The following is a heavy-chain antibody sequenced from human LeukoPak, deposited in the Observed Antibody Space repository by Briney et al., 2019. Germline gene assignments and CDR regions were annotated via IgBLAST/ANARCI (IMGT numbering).Heavy chain of an antibody. V-gene: IGHV3-23*01. CDR2: ISGSGTNT. CDR3: AKGTYDSRGHFDY. CDR1: GFTFSSYA. J-gene: IGHJ4*02. Sequence: GRSLRLSCAASGFTFSSYAMTWVRQAPGKGLEWVSGISGSGTNTYYADSVKGRFTISRDNSKNTLYLQMNSLRAEDTAAYYCAKGTYDSRGHFDYWGQGTLVSVSS. D-gene: IGHD3-22*01.